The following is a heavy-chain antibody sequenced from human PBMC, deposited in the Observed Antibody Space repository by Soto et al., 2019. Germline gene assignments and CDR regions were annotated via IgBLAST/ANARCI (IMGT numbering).Heavy chain of an antibody. CDR3: AKDRDVSGDGSLDI. V-gene: IGHV3-30*18. Sequence: QVQLVESGGGVVQPGRSLRLSCAASGFTFSRYGMHWVRQAPGKGLEWVAIVSFDGRNEYFADSVKGQFTISRDNSKSTMYLQMNSLRPEDTAVYYCAKDRDVSGDGSLDIWGQGTMVTVSS. J-gene: IGHJ3*02. CDR2: VSFDGRNE. D-gene: IGHD2-21*02. CDR1: GFTFSRYG.